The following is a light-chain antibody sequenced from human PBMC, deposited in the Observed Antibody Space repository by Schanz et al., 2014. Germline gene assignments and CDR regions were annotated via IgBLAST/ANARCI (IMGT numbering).Light chain of an antibody. V-gene: IGLV2-14*03. CDR2: DVT. CDR3: TSYTSTTLVL. J-gene: IGLJ2*01. Sequence: QSALTQPASVSESPGQSITISCSGTTSDIGIYRHVSWYQQYPGKAPKLIMYDVTTRPSGVSDRFSGSKSGNTASLTISRLQTEDEAYYYCTSYTSTTLVLFGGGTQLTVL. CDR1: TSDIGIYRH.